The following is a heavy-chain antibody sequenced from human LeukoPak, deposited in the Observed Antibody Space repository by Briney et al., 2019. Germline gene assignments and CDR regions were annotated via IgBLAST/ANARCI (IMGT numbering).Heavy chain of an antibody. CDR3: AKDGNCSSTSCWLGY. CDR2: ISYDRSNR. CDR1: GFTFGSCG. D-gene: IGHD2-2*03. Sequence: LGGSLRVPCEASGFTFGSCGMHRVREAPRKGRESAAVISYDRSNRYYADSVRGLFTISRDNSKNKLHLQRNSLSPEDTAVYYCAKDGNCSSTSCWLGYWGRGSLV. J-gene: IGHJ4*02. V-gene: IGHV3-30*18.